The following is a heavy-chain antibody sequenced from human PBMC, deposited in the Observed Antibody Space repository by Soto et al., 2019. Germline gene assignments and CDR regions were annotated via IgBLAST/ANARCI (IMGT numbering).Heavy chain of an antibody. V-gene: IGHV3-30-3*01. D-gene: IGHD3-22*01. Sequence: GGSLRLSCAASGFTFSSYAMHWVRQAPGKGLEWVAVISYDGSNKYYADSVKGRFTISRDNSKNTLYLQMNSLRAEDTAVYYCARVPYDSSGSGSGAFDYWGQGTLVTVSS. CDR1: GFTFSSYA. CDR3: ARVPYDSSGSGSGAFDY. J-gene: IGHJ4*02. CDR2: ISYDGSNK.